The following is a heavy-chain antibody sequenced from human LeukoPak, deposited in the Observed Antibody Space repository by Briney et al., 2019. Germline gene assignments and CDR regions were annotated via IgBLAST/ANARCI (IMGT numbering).Heavy chain of an antibody. CDR3: ARAFSQYYDILTGYHSFDY. J-gene: IGHJ4*02. CDR2: IIPIFGTA. Sequence: SVKVSCKASGGTFSSYAISWVRQAPGQGPEWMGGIIPIFGTANYAQKFQGRVTITADESTSTVYMELSSLRSEDTAVYYCARAFSQYYDILTGYHSFDYWGQGTLVTVSS. V-gene: IGHV1-69*01. CDR1: GGTFSSYA. D-gene: IGHD3-9*01.